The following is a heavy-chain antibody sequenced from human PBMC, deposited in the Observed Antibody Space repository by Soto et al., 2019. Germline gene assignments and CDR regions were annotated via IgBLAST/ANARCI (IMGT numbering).Heavy chain of an antibody. V-gene: IGHV4-31*11. J-gene: IGHJ5*02. CDR2: IFSSGST. Sequence: QVQLQESGPRLVKPSQTLSLSCAVSGGSIISDSYSWNWIRQSPGRGLEWIGHIFSSGSTYCYPSLTSRVSISVDTSNNQFSLKLSSVTAADTAVYFCAREDAARIERWFDAWGQGILVTVSS. CDR3: AREDAARIERWFDA. CDR1: GGSIISDSYS. D-gene: IGHD6-6*01.